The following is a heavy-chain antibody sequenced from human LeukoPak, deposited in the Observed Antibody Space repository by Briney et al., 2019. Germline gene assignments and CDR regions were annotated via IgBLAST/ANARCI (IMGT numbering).Heavy chain of an antibody. CDR1: GYSFTSYW. CDR2: IYPGDSDT. Sequence: GESLKISCKGSGYSFTSYWIGWVRQMPGKGLEWMGIIYPGDSDTRYSPSFQGQVTISADKSINTAYLQWSSLKTSDTAMYYCARSRSGYCSGGSCYAGSFDIWGQGTMVTVSS. J-gene: IGHJ3*02. V-gene: IGHV5-51*01. D-gene: IGHD2-15*01. CDR3: ARSRSGYCSGGSCYAGSFDI.